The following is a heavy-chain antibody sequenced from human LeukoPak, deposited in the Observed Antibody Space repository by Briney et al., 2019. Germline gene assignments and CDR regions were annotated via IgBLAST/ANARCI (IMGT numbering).Heavy chain of an antibody. V-gene: IGHV3-7*01. CDR3: ARLEAVAGTDFDY. D-gene: IGHD6-19*01. CDR2: IKQDGSEK. J-gene: IGHJ4*02. CDR1: GFTFSSYW. Sequence: GGSLRLSCAASGFTFSSYWMSWVRQAPGKGLEWVANIKQDGSEKYYVDSVKGRFTISRDNAKNSLYLQMNSLRAEGTAVYYCARLEAVAGTDFDYWGQGTLVTVSS.